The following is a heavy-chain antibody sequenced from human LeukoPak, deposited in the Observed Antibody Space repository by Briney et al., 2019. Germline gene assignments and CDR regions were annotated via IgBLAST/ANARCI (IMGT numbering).Heavy chain of an antibody. J-gene: IGHJ4*02. Sequence: PSETLSLTCTVSGGSISSSSYYWGWIRQPPGKGLEWIGSIYYSGSTYYNPSLKSRVTISVDTSKNQFSLKLSSVTAADTAVYYCARARRQIQLCLDYWGQGTLVTVSS. CDR1: GGSISSSSYY. CDR2: IYYSGST. CDR3: ARARRQIQLCLDY. D-gene: IGHD5-18*01. V-gene: IGHV4-39*07.